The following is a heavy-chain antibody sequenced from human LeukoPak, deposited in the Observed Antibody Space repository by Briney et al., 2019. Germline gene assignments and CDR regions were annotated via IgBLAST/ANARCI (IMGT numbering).Heavy chain of an antibody. V-gene: IGHV1-2*02. CDR1: GYTFTGYY. J-gene: IGHJ4*02. CDR3: ARDRTTTRDYTADDY. D-gene: IGHD5-18*01. CDR2: INPNSGGT. Sequence: ASVKVSCKASGYTFTGYYMHWVRQAPGQGLEWMGWINPNSGGTNYAQKFQGRVTMTRDTSISTAYMELSRLRSDDTAVYYCARDRTTTRDYTADDYWGQGTLVTVSS.